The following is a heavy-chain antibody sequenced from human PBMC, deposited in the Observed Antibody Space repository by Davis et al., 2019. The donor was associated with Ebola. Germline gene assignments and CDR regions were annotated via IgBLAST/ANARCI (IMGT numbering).Heavy chain of an antibody. J-gene: IGHJ5*02. CDR3: TRDRDYYDTSAYHPRGWFDR. Sequence: PGGSLRLSCAASGFPFTTYTMNWVRQAPGKGLEWVASVSSYSDTMSYADSVQGRFTISRDNAKDSVFLQMSNLRAEDTAVYYCTRDRDYYDTSAYHPRGWFDRWGQGTLVTVSS. CDR1: GFPFTTYT. D-gene: IGHD3-22*01. CDR2: VSSYSDTM. V-gene: IGHV3-21*01.